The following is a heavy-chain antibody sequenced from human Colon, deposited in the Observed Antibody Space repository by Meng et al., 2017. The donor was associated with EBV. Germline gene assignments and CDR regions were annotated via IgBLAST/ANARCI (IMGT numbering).Heavy chain of an antibody. CDR3: ARGPSRWLQFSFDY. CDR2: IYYSGST. V-gene: IGHV4-31*03. Sequence: LQQSGHGLLKPAQTLSLTVTVSCGSCSSGGYHWSWIRQHPWKGLEWIGYIYYSGSTYYNPSLKSRVTISIDTSKNQFSLKLSSVTAADTAVYYCARGPSRWLQFSFDYWGQGTLVTVSS. CDR1: CGSCSSGGYH. J-gene: IGHJ4*02. D-gene: IGHD5-24*01.